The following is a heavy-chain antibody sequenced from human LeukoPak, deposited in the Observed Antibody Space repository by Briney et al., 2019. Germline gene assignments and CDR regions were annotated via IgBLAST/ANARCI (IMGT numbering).Heavy chain of an antibody. J-gene: IGHJ4*02. CDR1: GFIFSNSD. Sequence: GGSLRLSCAASGFIFSNSDMHWVRQAPGKGLEWVAVISYDGSNKYYADSVKGRFTISRDNSKNTLYLQMNSLRAEDTAVYYCAKDIEEWLVKGGGCFDYWGQRTLVTVSS. V-gene: IGHV3-30*18. CDR2: ISYDGSNK. CDR3: AKDIEEWLVKGGGCFDY. D-gene: IGHD6-19*01.